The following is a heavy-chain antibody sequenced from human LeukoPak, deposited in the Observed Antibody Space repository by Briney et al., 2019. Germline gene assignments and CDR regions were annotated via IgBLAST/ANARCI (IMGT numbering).Heavy chain of an antibody. J-gene: IGHJ6*03. CDR3: ARGTRWLQRDYYYYYMDV. D-gene: IGHD5-24*01. CDR2: INHSGST. CDR1: GGSFSGYY. V-gene: IGHV4-34*01. Sequence: PSETLSLTCAVYGGSFSGYYWSWIRQPPGKGLEWIGEINHSGSTNYNPSLKSRVTISVDTSKNQFSLKLSSVTAADTAVYCCARGTRWLQRDYYYYYMDVWGKGTTVTVSS.